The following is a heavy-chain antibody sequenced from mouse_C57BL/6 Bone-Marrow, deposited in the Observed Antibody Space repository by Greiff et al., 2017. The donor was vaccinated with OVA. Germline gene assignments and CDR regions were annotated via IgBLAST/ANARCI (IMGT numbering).Heavy chain of an antibody. J-gene: IGHJ3*01. Sequence: ESGPGLVKPSQSLSLTCSVTGYSITSGYYWNWIRQFPGNKLEWMGYISYDGSNYYNPSLKNRISITRDTSKNQFFLKLNSVTTEDTATYYCASEEIAYWGQGTLVTVSA. CDR3: ASEEIAY. CDR1: GYSITSGYY. V-gene: IGHV3-6*01. CDR2: ISYDGSN.